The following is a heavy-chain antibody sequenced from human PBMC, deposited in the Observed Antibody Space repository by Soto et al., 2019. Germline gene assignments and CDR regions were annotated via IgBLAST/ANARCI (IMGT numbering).Heavy chain of an antibody. CDR1: GGSISSGGYS. V-gene: IGHV4-30-2*01. CDR3: ARVPDR. D-gene: IGHD2-2*01. J-gene: IGHJ5*02. CDR2: IYHSGST. Sequence: ASETLSLTCAVSGGSISSGGYSWSWIRQPPGEGLEWIGYIYHSGSTYYNPSLKSRVTISVDRSKNQFSLKLSPVTAADTAVYYCARVPDRWGQGTLVTVSS.